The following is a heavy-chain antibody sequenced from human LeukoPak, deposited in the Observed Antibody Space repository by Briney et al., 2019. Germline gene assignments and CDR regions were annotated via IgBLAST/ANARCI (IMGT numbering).Heavy chain of an antibody. CDR2: ISGSGGRT. CDR1: GFTFSNYA. CDR3: AKSTMGVITPSGAFDI. Sequence: GESLKISCAASGFTFSNYAMSWVRQAPGKGLEWVSTISGSGGRTYDADTVKGRFTISRDNSKSTLSMQMNSLRAEDTAVYYCAKSTMGVITPSGAFDIWGQGTMVTVSS. V-gene: IGHV3-23*01. J-gene: IGHJ3*02. D-gene: IGHD4-23*01.